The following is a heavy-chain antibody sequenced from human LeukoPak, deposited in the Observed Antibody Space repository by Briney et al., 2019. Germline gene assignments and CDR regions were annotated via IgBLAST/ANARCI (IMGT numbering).Heavy chain of an antibody. D-gene: IGHD6-13*01. CDR2: IYSGGST. Sequence: GGSLRLSCAASGFTVSSNYMSWVRQAPGKGLEWVSVIYSGGSTYYADSVKGRFTISRDNAKNSLYLQMNSLRAEDTAVYYCVRDNPRQQGFAYWGQGTLVTVSS. CDR1: GFTVSSNY. CDR3: VRDNPRQQGFAY. V-gene: IGHV3-53*01. J-gene: IGHJ4*02.